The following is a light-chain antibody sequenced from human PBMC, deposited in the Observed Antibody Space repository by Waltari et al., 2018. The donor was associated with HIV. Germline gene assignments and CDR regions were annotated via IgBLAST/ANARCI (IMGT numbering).Light chain of an antibody. J-gene: IGKJ2*01. V-gene: IGKV3-11*01. CDR1: QSVTTY. Sequence: VLTQSPATLSFSPGERATLSCRASQSVTTYLAWYQQKPGQAPRLFIFGESSRATGVPDRFSGSGSGTDFTLTIDRLEPEDFAVYYCQQFYRPPYTFGQGTKLEIK. CDR2: GES. CDR3: QQFYRPPYT.